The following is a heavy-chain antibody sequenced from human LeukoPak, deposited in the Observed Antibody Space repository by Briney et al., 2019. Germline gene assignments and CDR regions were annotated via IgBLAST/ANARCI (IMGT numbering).Heavy chain of an antibody. Sequence: PSETLSLTCTVSGGSINDASWNWIRKPPGQGLEWIGYIYHSGGTNYNPSLKSRVTISLDTSKNQFSLKLSSVTAADTAVYYCARVGTYYPSLGSWGQGTLVTVSS. CDR2: IYHSGGT. V-gene: IGHV4-59*01. CDR1: GGSINDAS. CDR3: ARVGTYYPSLGS. J-gene: IGHJ4*02. D-gene: IGHD3-10*01.